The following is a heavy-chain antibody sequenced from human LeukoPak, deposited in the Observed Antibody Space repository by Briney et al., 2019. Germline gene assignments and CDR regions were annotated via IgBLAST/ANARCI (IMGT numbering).Heavy chain of an antibody. CDR2: INHSGST. D-gene: IGHD2-2*01. J-gene: IGHJ5*02. CDR3: ARTLDRLRYQLLPRGWFDP. CDR1: GGSFSGYY. V-gene: IGHV4-34*01. Sequence: PSETLSLTCAVYGGSFSGYYWSWIRQPPGKGLEWIGEINHSGSTNYNPSLKSRVTISVDTSKNQFSLKLSSVTAADTAVYYCARTLDRLRYQLLPRGWFDPWGQGTLVTVSS.